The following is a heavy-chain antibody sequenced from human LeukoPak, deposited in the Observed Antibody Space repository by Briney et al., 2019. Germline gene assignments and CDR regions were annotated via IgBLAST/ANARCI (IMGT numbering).Heavy chain of an antibody. CDR3: AREAGDYVWGSYRFNWFDP. CDR2: IYYSGST. CDR1: GYSISSGYY. V-gene: IGHV4-38-2*02. D-gene: IGHD3-16*02. Sequence: SETLSLTCTVSGYSISSGYYWGWIRQPPGKGLEWIGSIYYSGSTYYNPSLKSRVTISVDTSKNQFSLKLSSVTAADTAVYYCAREAGDYVWGSYRFNWFDPWGQGTLVTVSS. J-gene: IGHJ5*02.